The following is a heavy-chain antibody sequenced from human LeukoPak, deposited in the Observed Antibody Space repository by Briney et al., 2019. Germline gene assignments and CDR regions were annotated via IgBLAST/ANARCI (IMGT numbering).Heavy chain of an antibody. CDR3: ASYSSGLYYFDY. V-gene: IGHV3-21*01. J-gene: IGHJ4*02. D-gene: IGHD6-19*01. CDR1: GFTFSSYS. Sequence: PGGSLRLSCAASGFTFSSYSMSWVRQAPGKGLEWVSSISSSSSYIYYADSMKGRITISRDNAKNSLYLQMNSLRAEDTAVYYCASYSSGLYYFDYWGQGTLVTVSS. CDR2: ISSSSSYI.